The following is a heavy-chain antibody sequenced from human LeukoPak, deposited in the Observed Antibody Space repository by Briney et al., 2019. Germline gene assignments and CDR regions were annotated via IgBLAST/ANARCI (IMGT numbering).Heavy chain of an antibody. V-gene: IGHV1-24*01. J-gene: IGHJ5*02. CDR3: ATGVRLWDLSWFDP. CDR1: GYTLTELS. CDR2: FDPEDGET. Sequence: ASVKVSCMVSGYTLTELSMHWVRQAPGKGLEWMGGFDPEDGETIYAQKFQGRVTMTEDTSTDTAYMELSSLRSEDTAVYYCATGVRLWDLSWFDPWGQGTLVTVSS. D-gene: IGHD1-26*01.